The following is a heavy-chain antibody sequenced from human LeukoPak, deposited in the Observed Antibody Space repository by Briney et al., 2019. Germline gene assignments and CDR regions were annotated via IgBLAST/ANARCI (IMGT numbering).Heavy chain of an antibody. CDR3: SRERLRGVPGYYYYAMDV. J-gene: IGHJ6*02. D-gene: IGHD3-10*01. CDR1: GFTFSSYA. CDR2: ISYDGTNK. Sequence: SGGSLRLSCAASGFTFSSYAVHWDRQAPGKGLEWGADISYDGTNKYYADSVKGRFTISRDNSKNTLFLQMNSLRAEDTAVYFCSRERLRGVPGYYYYAMDVWGQGTTVTVFS. V-gene: IGHV3-30*04.